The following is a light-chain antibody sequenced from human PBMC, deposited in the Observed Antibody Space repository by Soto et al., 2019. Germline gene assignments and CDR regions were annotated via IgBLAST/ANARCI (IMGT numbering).Light chain of an antibody. Sequence: DLQMTQSPSSLSASVGDRVTITCQASQDISNYLNWYQQKPGKAPKLLIYDASNMETGVPSRFSGSESGTDFTFTISSQQPEDIATYYCQQYDNLSFTFGRGTKVDIK. CDR1: QDISNY. V-gene: IGKV1-33*01. J-gene: IGKJ3*01. CDR2: DAS. CDR3: QQYDNLSFT.